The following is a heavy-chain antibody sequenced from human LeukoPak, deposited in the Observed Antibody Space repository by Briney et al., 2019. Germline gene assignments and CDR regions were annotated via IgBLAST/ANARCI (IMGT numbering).Heavy chain of an antibody. J-gene: IGHJ4*02. CDR3: ARRVARLGPISRRPPEN. D-gene: IGHD2-2*01. CDR1: GASVSSGPYY. V-gene: IGHV4-34*01. CDR2: INHSGST. Sequence: PSETLSLTCTVSGASVSSGPYYWSWIRQPPGKGLEWIGEINHSGSTNYNPSLKSRVTISVDTSKNQFSLKLSTVTAADTAVYYCARRVARLGPISRRPPENWGQGTLVTVSS.